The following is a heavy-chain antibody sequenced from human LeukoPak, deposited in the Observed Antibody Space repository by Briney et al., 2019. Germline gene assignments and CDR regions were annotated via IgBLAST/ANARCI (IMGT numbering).Heavy chain of an antibody. CDR3: ATGGHYYDSSDYYYAFDY. J-gene: IGHJ4*02. V-gene: IGHV3-66*01. CDR1: GFXVSSKY. D-gene: IGHD3-22*01. CDR2: IYSGGST. Sequence: GGSLRLSCAASGFXVSSKYISWVRQAPGKGLEWVSLIYSGGSTDYADSVKGRFTISRDNSKNTLYLQMNSLTAEDTAVYYCATGGHYYDSSDYYYAFDYWGQGTLVTVSS.